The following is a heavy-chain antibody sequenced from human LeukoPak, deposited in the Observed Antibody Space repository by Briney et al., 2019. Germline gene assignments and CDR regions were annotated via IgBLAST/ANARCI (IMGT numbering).Heavy chain of an antibody. CDR2: IIPIFGTA. J-gene: IGHJ4*02. CDR1: GYTFTSYG. D-gene: IGHD6-13*01. CDR3: ARGTAGNFADY. V-gene: IGHV1-69*13. Sequence: SVKVSCKASGYTFTSYGISWVRQAPGQGLEWMGGIIPIFGTANYAQKFQGRVTITADESTSTAYMELSSLRSEDTAMYYCARGTAGNFADYWGQGTLVTVSS.